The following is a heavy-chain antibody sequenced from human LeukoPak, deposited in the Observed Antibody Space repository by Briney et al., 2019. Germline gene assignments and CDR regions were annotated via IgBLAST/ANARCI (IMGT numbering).Heavy chain of an antibody. V-gene: IGHV3-30-3*02. CDR1: GFTFSSYA. J-gene: IGHJ4*02. CDR3: AKSQVWMATVY. D-gene: IGHD5-24*01. Sequence: GGSLRLSCAASGFTFSSYAMHWVRQAPGKGLEWVAVISYDENNKYYADSVKGRFTISRDNSKNTLYLQMNSLRAEDTAVYYCAKSQVWMATVYWGQGTLVTVSS. CDR2: ISYDENNK.